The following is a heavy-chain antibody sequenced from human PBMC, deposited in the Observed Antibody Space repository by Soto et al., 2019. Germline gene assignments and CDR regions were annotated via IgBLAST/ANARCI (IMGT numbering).Heavy chain of an antibody. Sequence: QAQLQESGPGLVKPSGSLSLTCAVSSGSISSSNWWSWVRQPPGKGLEWIGEIYHSGSTNYNPSLKSRVTISVDKSKNQFSLKLSSVTAADTAVYYCARIRRNYYYYMDVWGKGTTVTVSS. CDR2: IYHSGST. CDR1: SGSISSSNW. V-gene: IGHV4-4*02. J-gene: IGHJ6*03. CDR3: ARIRRNYYYYMDV.